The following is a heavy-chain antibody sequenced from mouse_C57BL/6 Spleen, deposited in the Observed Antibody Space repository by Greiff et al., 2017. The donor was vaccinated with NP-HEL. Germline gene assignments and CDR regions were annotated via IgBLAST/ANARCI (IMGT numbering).Heavy chain of an antibody. D-gene: IGHD2-4*01. V-gene: IGHV5-17*01. CDR2: ISSGSSTI. CDR1: GFTFSDYG. J-gene: IGHJ2*01. CDR3: ARGWAYDYDYFDY. Sequence: DVKLVESGGGLVKPGGSLKLSCAASGFTFSDYGMHWVRQAPEKGLEWVAYISSGSSTIYYADTVKGRFTISRDNAKNTVFLQMTSLGSEDTSMYYCARGWAYDYDYFDYWGQGTTLTVSS.